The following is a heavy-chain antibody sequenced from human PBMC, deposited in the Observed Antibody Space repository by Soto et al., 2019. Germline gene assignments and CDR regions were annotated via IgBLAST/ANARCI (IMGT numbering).Heavy chain of an antibody. CDR2: ISGSGGST. J-gene: IGHJ4*02. CDR3: AKGRKGITFGGVIVNYFDY. CDR1: GFTFSSYA. D-gene: IGHD3-16*02. V-gene: IGHV3-23*01. Sequence: GGSLRLSCAASGFTFSSYAMSWVRQAPGKGLEWVSAISGSGGSTYYADSVKGRFTISRDNSKNTLYLQMNSLRAEDTAVYYCAKGRKGITFGGVIVNYFDYWGQGTLVTVYS.